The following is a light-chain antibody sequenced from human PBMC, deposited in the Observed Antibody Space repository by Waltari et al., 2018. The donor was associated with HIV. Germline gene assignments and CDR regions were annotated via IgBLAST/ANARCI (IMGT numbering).Light chain of an antibody. CDR1: HSFSNN. CDR3: LQYDDWPREFT. Sequence: ETVMTQSPATLSVSPGERATLSCRASHSFSNNLAWFQQKPGHAPWLLIAGAFSRATGIAARFSGSGSGTEFTLTISSVQSEDFAVYYCLQYDDWPREFTFGPGTKVDVK. V-gene: IGKV3-15*01. J-gene: IGKJ3*01. CDR2: GAF.